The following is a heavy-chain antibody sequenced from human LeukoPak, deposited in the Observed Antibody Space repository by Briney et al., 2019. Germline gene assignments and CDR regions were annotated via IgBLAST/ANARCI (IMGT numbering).Heavy chain of an antibody. CDR3: AKGHSSGYFDY. V-gene: IGHV3-30*18. CDR1: GFTFSSYG. J-gene: IGHJ4*02. Sequence: SGRSLRLSCAASGFTFSSYGMHWVRQAPGKGLEWVAVISYVGSNKYYADSVKGRFTISRDNSKNTLYLQMNSLRAEDTAVYYCAKGHSSGYFDYWGQGTLVTVSS. D-gene: IGHD3-22*01. CDR2: ISYVGSNK.